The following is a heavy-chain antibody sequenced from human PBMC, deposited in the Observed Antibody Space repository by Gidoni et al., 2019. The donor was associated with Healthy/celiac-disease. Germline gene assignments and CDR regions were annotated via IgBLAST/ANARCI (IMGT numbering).Heavy chain of an antibody. CDR1: GGSFSGYY. V-gene: IGHV4-34*01. D-gene: IGHD7-27*01. CDR2: INHSGST. J-gene: IGHJ2*01. CDR3: ARGRLGIKAPPRYFDL. Sequence: QVQLQQWGAGLLKPSETLSLTCAVYGGSFSGYYWSWIRQPPGKGLEWIGEINHSGSTNYNPSLKSRVTISVDTSKNQFSLKLSSVTAADTAVYYCARGRLGIKAPPRYFDLWGRGTLVTVSS.